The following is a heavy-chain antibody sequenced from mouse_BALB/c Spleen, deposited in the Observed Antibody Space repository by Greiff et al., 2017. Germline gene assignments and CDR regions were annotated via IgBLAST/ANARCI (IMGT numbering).Heavy chain of an antibody. CDR1: GFTFSNYW. CDR3: TPHYYGY. CDR2: IRLKSNNYAT. J-gene: IGHJ2*01. V-gene: IGHV6-6*02. D-gene: IGHD1-2*01. Sequence: EVKVEESGGGLVQPGGSMKLSCVASGFTFSNYWMNWVRQSPEKGLEWVAEIRLKSNNYATHYAESVKGRFTISRDDSKSSVYLQMNNLRAEDTGIYYCTPHYYGYWGQGTTLTVSS.